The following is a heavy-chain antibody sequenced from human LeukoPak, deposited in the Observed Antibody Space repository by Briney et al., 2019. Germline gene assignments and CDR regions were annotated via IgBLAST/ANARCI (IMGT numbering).Heavy chain of an antibody. CDR3: GDATSDY. Sequence: GGSLRLSCAASGFTFSSYNMNWVRQAPGKGLEWVSSISSTSDYTYYADSVKGRFTISRDNAKNSLFLQMNSLRAADTAVYYCGDATSDYWGQGTLVTVSS. CDR2: ISSTSDYT. D-gene: IGHD1-26*01. CDR1: GFTFSSYN. V-gene: IGHV3-21*01. J-gene: IGHJ4*02.